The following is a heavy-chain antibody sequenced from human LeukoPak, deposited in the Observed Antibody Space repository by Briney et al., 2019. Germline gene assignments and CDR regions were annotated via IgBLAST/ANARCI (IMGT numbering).Heavy chain of an antibody. D-gene: IGHD6-19*01. CDR3: AKDMAGTGVEGFDY. Sequence: ETLSLTCTVSGGSVSSGSYYWSWVRQAPGKGLEWVSAISGSGGSTYYADSVKGRFTISRDNSKNTLYLQMNSLRAEDTAVYYCAKDMAGTGVEGFDYWGQGTLVTVSS. V-gene: IGHV3-23*01. J-gene: IGHJ4*02. CDR2: ISGSGGST. CDR1: GGSVSSGSYY.